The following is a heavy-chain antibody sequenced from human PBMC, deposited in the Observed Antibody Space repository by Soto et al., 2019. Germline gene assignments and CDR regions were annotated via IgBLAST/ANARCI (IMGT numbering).Heavy chain of an antibody. V-gene: IGHV3-21*01. J-gene: IGHJ6*02. CDR2: ISSSSSYI. CDR3: ARDLNSGWYLTSLPLYYYCGMDV. CDR1: GFTFSSYS. Sequence: GGSLRLSCAASGFTFSSYSMNWVRQAPGKGLEWVSSISSSSSYIYYADSVKGRFTISRDNAKNSLYLQMNSLRAEDTAVYYCARDLNSGWYLTSLPLYYYCGMDVWGQGTTVTVSS. D-gene: IGHD6-19*01.